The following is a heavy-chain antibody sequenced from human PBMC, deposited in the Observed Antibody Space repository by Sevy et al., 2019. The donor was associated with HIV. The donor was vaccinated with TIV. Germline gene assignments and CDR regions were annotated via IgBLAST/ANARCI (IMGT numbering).Heavy chain of an antibody. CDR1: GGTFSTYD. V-gene: IGHV1-69*10. Sequence: ASVKVSCRASGGTFSTYDINWVRQAPGQGLEWMGGIVPTLGLANYAHKFQGKVTITADTSTNTVYMEGRSLGSDDTAMYFCAAGAPVGTFDYWGQGTLVTVSS. D-gene: IGHD6-13*01. J-gene: IGHJ4*02. CDR3: AAGAPVGTFDY. CDR2: IVPTLGLA.